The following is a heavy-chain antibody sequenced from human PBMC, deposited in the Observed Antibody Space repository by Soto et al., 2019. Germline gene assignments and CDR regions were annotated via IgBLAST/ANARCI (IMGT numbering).Heavy chain of an antibody. D-gene: IGHD3-22*01. CDR3: ARGFRDSSGYYERWTYGMDV. Sequence: NPSETLSLTCTVSGGSISSYYWSWIRQPPGKGLEWIGYIYYSGSTNYNPSLKSRVTISVDTSKNQFSLKLSSVTAADTAVYYCARGFRDSSGYYERWTYGMDVWGQGTTVTVSS. J-gene: IGHJ6*02. V-gene: IGHV4-59*01. CDR2: IYYSGST. CDR1: GGSISSYY.